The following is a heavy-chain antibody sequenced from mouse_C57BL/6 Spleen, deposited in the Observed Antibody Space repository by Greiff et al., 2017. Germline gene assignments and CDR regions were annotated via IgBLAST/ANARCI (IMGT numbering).Heavy chain of an antibody. CDR3: ARSPYGYDNAMDY. J-gene: IGHJ4*01. CDR2: IRNKANGYTT. Sequence: EVKVVESGGGLVQPGGSLSLSCAASGFTFTDYYMSWVRQPPGKALEWLGFIRNKANGYTTEYSASVQGRFTISRDNSQSILYLQRNALRAEDSATYYCARSPYGYDNAMDYWGQGTSVTVSS. V-gene: IGHV7-3*01. D-gene: IGHD2-2*01. CDR1: GFTFTDYY.